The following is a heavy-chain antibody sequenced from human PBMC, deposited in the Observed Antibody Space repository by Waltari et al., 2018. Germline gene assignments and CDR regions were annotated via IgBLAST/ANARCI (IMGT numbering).Heavy chain of an antibody. Sequence: EVQVVESGGGLVQPGGSLRLSCVASGFTFSSHWMHWVRQVSGKGLEWVSRITTDETKTAYADAVKGRFTVSRDNAKNTVYLQMTSVRAEDTGIYYCARDRGTATPLDPWGQGTVVTDSS. CDR2: ITTDETKT. J-gene: IGHJ5*02. CDR3: ARDRGTATPLDP. D-gene: IGHD3-10*01. V-gene: IGHV3-74*03. CDR1: GFTFSSHW.